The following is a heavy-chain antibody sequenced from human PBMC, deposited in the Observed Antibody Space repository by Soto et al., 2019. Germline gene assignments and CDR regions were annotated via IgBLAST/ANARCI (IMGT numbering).Heavy chain of an antibody. V-gene: IGHV4-34*01. J-gene: IGHJ4*02. CDR3: ARGQLEDTAMVTVDY. Sequence: QVQLQQWGAGLLKPSETLSLTCAVYGGSFSGYYWSWIRQPPGKGLEWIGEINHSGSTNYNRSLKSRVTISVDTSKNQFSLKLSSVTAADTAVYYCARGQLEDTAMVTVDYWGQGTLVTVSS. CDR2: INHSGST. D-gene: IGHD5-18*01. CDR1: GGSFSGYY.